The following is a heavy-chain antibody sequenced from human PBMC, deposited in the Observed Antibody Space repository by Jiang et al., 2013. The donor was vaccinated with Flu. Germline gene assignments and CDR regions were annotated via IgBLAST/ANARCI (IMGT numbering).Heavy chain of an antibody. CDR1: GGSISSHY. CDR3: ARVHAGYYDFWSGPQLWFDP. J-gene: IGHJ5*02. CDR2: IYYSGST. V-gene: IGHV4-59*11. Sequence: TLSLTCTVSGGSISSHYWSWIRQPPGKGLEWIGYIYYSGSTNYNPSLKSRVTISVDTSKNQFSLKLSSVTAADTAVYYCARVHAGYYDFWSGPQLWFDPWGQGTLVTVSS. D-gene: IGHD3-3*01.